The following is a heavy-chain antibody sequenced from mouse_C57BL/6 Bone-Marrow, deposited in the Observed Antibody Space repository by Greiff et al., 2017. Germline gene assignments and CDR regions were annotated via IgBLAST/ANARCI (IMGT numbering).Heavy chain of an antibody. J-gene: IGHJ3*01. Sequence: QVQLQPAGAETMKPGASVELSCQATGYPFTGHWIEWVKQRAGHGLEWIGEIFPGSGRTNYNEKFKGKATFTSDTSANTAYMQRSSLTTEDSAIYYCARGGPWFAYWGQGTRVTVSA. CDR3: ARGGPWFAY. CDR2: IFPGSGRT. CDR1: GYPFTGHW. V-gene: IGHV1-9*01.